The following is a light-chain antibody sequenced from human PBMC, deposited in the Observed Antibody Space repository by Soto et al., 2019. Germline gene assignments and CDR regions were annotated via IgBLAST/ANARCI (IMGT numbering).Light chain of an antibody. Sequence: EIVFTQSPGTLSLSPCERATLSCRSSQSVSSSYLAWYQQKPGQAPKVLIYRASSRATGIPDRFSGSGSGTDFTLTISRLEPEDFAVYYCQQYGSSPLTFGGGTKVDIK. CDR3: QQYGSSPLT. CDR1: QSVSSSY. V-gene: IGKV3-20*01. J-gene: IGKJ4*01. CDR2: RAS.